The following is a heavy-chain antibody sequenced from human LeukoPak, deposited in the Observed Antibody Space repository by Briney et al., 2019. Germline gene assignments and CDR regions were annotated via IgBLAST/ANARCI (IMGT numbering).Heavy chain of an antibody. D-gene: IGHD4-17*01. CDR2: IYSGGST. Sequence: PSETLSLTCTVSGGSITGGSYYWAWIRQPPGKGLEWIGSIYSGGSTYYHPSLKSRVTISVDTSQKQFSLTLPSVTAADTAVYYCARRNYGGTLDYWGQGTLVTVSS. CDR3: ARRNYGGTLDY. V-gene: IGHV4-39*01. CDR1: GGSITGGSYY. J-gene: IGHJ4*02.